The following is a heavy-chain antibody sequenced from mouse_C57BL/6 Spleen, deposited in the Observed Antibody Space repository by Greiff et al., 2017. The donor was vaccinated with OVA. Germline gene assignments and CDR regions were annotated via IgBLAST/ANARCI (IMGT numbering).Heavy chain of an antibody. CDR1: GYTFTSYW. Sequence: QVQLQQPGAELVKPGASVKLSCKASGYTFTSYWMQWVKQRPGQGLEWIGEIDPSDSYTNYNQKFKGKATLTVDTSSSTAYMQLSSLTSEDSAVYYCARGLGHYWGQGTTLTVSS. CDR2: IDPSDSYT. D-gene: IGHD4-1*01. V-gene: IGHV1-50*01. J-gene: IGHJ2*01. CDR3: ARGLGHY.